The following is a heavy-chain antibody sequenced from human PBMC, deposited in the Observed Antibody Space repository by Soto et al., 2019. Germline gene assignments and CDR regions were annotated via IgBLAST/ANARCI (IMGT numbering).Heavy chain of an antibody. CDR2: INHVGGT. CDR3: VRIRYQLPSSVLWLDP. J-gene: IGHJ5*02. CDR1: GGFLSESY. V-gene: IGHV4-34*01. Sequence: NPSETLSLTCAVYGGFLSESYWTWIRQPPGKGLEWIGEINHVGGTNYNPSLKSRATMSVDTSQNQFSLRLISVTAADTAMYLCVRIRYQLPSSVLWLDPWGQGTPVTVSS. D-gene: IGHD3-16*01.